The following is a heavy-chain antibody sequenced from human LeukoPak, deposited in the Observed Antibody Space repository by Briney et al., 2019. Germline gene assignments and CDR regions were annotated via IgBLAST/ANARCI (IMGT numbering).Heavy chain of an antibody. CDR2: IDRSGGGT. Sequence: GGSLRLSCAASGFSFNIYAMSWVRQAPGKGLEWVAAIDRSGGGTFYADSVKGRFTISKDNSKNTLYLQINSLRVDDTAIYYCARGSHGEHDSWGQGTLVTVSP. CDR1: GFSFNIYA. D-gene: IGHD4-17*01. V-gene: IGHV3-23*01. CDR3: ARGSHGEHDS. J-gene: IGHJ5*01.